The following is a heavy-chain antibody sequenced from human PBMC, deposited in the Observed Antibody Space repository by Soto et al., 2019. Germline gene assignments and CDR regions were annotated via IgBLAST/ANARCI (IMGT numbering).Heavy chain of an antibody. Sequence: TLSVTFSVSVGSLTSGTYSWNWIRQPPGKGLEWIGYIFPSGTTYYNPSLKSRVSISIDVSKNQFSLNLRSLTAAATAVYYCARGREFDSWGQGTQVT. CDR3: ARGREFDS. J-gene: IGHJ4*02. CDR1: VGSLTSGTYS. V-gene: IGHV4-30-2*01. CDR2: IFPSGTT.